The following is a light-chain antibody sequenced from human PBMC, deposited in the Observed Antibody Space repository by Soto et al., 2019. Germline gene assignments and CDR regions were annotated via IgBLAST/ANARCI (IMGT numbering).Light chain of an antibody. CDR2: DVN. V-gene: IGLV2-14*01. J-gene: IGLJ2*01. Sequence: QPVLTQPASVSGSPGQSITISCTGTSSDVGGYNYVSWYQQHPGKAPKLMIYDVNNRPSGVSNRFSGSKSGNTASLTISGLQAEDEADYYCSSYTGSSTDVVFGGGTKLTVL. CDR1: SSDVGGYNY. CDR3: SSYTGSSTDVV.